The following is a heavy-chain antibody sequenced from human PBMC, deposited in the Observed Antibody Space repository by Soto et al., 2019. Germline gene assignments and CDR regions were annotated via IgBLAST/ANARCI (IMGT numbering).Heavy chain of an antibody. J-gene: IGHJ4*02. V-gene: IGHV3-23*01. CDR2: FTSGGST. CDR3: ARTDKYNSQSSGWANRFDY. CDR1: GFIFSNYA. Sequence: EVQLLESGGDLVQPGGSLRLSCAASGFIFSNYAMTWVRQAPGKWPEWVSTFTSGGSTYYRDTVKGRFTISRDNSKNTLYLQMNSLRAEYTAVYYCARTDKYNSQSSGWANRFDYWGQGTLVTVSS. D-gene: IGHD6-19*01.